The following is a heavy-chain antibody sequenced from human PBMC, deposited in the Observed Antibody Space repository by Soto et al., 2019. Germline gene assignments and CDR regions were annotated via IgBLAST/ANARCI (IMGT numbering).Heavy chain of an antibody. Sequence: EVQLLESGGGLVQPGGSLRLSCAASGFIFSSYAMSWVRQGPGKGLEWVSAISDSGGSTYYADSAKGRFTITRDNSKSTLYLQMNRLRAEDTATYYCARSSSASGPWGQGTLVTVSS. CDR1: GFIFSSYA. CDR3: ARSSSASGP. V-gene: IGHV3-23*01. J-gene: IGHJ4*02. CDR2: ISDSGGST. D-gene: IGHD6-19*01.